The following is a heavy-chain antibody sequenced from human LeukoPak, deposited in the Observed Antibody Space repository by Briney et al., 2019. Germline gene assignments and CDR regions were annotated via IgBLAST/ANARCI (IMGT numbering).Heavy chain of an antibody. CDR1: GFTFKSFG. D-gene: IGHD2-2*01. CDR3: ARETVVPAASWFDP. Sequence: PGGSLRNPSSASGFTFKSFGIHWGRHAQGKGLEWVAVIWYDGSNKYYADSVKGRFTISRDNSKNTLYLQMNSLRAEDTAVYYCARETVVPAASWFDPWGQGTLVTVSS. J-gene: IGHJ5*02. V-gene: IGHV3-33*01. CDR2: IWYDGSNK.